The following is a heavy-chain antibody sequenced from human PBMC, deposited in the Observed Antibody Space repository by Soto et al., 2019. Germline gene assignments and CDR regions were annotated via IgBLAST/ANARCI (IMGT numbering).Heavy chain of an antibody. D-gene: IGHD3-10*01. J-gene: IGHJ5*02. CDR1: VGSISSGGDY. CDR2: IYYSGST. Sequence: PSETLSLTCTVAVGSISSGGDYWSWIRLHPGKGLEGIGYIYYSGSTYYNPSLKSRVTISVDTSKNQFSLKLSSVTAADTAVYYCARNGYYGSGSYYNPYNWFDPWGQGTLVSVS. CDR3: ARNGYYGSGSYYNPYNWFDP. V-gene: IGHV4-31*03.